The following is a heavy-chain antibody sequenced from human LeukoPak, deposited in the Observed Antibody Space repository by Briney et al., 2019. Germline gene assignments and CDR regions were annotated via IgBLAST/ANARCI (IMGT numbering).Heavy chain of an antibody. V-gene: IGHV1-18*01. CDR3: ARDRYYYDSSGYKSWFDP. CDR2: ISAYNGNT. D-gene: IGHD3-22*01. CDR1: GYTFTRYG. J-gene: IGHJ5*02. Sequence: ASVKVSCKTSGYTFTRYGISWVRQAPGQGPEWMGWISAYNGNTNYAQKFQGRVTMTTDTSTNTAYMELRSLRSDDTAVYYCARDRYYYDSSGYKSWFDPWGQGTLVTVSS.